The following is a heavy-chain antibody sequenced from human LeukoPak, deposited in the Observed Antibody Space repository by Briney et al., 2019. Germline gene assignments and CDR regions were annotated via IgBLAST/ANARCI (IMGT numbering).Heavy chain of an antibody. V-gene: IGHV3-21*01. CDR1: GFTFSCYS. Sequence: PGGSLRLSCAASGFTFSCYSMTWVRQAPGKGLEWVSSISSSSSYIYYADSVKGRFTISSDNAKNSLHLQMNSLRAEDTAVYYPARDLPSYGYRHWDQGTLVTVSS. CDR2: ISSSSSYI. J-gene: IGHJ4*02. D-gene: IGHD3-16*01. CDR3: ARDLPSYGYRH.